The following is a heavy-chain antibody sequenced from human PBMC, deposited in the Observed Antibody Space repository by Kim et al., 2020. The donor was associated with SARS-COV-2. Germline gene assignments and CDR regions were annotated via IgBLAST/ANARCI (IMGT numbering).Heavy chain of an antibody. J-gene: IGHJ4*02. CDR3: ARDYYDSSGYYYWSDY. V-gene: IGHV1-69*04. D-gene: IGHD3-22*01. Sequence: SVKVSCKASGGTFSSYAISWVRQAPGQGLEWMGRIIPILGIANYAQKFQGRVTITADKSTSTAYMELSSLRSEDTAVYYCARDYYDSSGYYYWSDYWGQGTLVTVSS. CDR1: GGTFSSYA. CDR2: IIPILGIA.